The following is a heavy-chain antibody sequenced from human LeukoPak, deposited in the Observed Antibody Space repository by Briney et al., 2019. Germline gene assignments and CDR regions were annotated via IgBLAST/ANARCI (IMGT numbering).Heavy chain of an antibody. CDR2: IYYSGST. J-gene: IGHJ5*02. Sequence: SETLSLTCTVSGGSISSSSYYWGWLRQPPGKGLEWIGSIYYSGSTYYNPSLKSRVTISVDTSKNQFSLKLSSVTAADTAVYYCAGQCSGGSCYSPHWFDPWGQGTLVTVSS. V-gene: IGHV4-39*01. D-gene: IGHD2-15*01. CDR1: GGSISSSSYY. CDR3: AGQCSGGSCYSPHWFDP.